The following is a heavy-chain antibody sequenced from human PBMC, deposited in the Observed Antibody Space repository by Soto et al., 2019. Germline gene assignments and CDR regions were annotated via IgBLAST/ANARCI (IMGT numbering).Heavy chain of an antibody. CDR1: GGSISSYY. J-gene: IGHJ4*02. V-gene: IGHV4-59*01. Sequence: SETLSLTCTVSGGSISSYYWSWIRQPPGKGLEWIGYIYYSGSTNYNPSLKSRVTISVDTSKNQFSLKLSSVTAADTAVYYCARGTGYYDSSGYAFDYWGQGTLVTVSS. D-gene: IGHD3-22*01. CDR2: IYYSGST. CDR3: ARGTGYYDSSGYAFDY.